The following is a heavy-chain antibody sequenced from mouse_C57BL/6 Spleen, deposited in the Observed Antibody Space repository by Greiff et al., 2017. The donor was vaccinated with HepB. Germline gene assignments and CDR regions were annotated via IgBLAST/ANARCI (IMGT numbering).Heavy chain of an antibody. CDR2: ISYDGSN. Sequence: EVKLQESGPGLVKPSQSLSLTCSVTGYSITSGYYWNWIRQFPGNKLEWMGYISYDGSNNYNPSLKNRIYITRDTSNNQFFLKLNSVTTEDTATYDCARDEGSNWFAYWGQGTLVTVSA. CDR1: GYSITSGYY. V-gene: IGHV3-6*01. J-gene: IGHJ3*01. CDR3: ARDEGSNWFAY.